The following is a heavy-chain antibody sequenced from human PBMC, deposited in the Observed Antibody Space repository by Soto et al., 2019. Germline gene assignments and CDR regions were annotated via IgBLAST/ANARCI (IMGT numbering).Heavy chain of an antibody. CDR2: IYHTEST. J-gene: IGHJ4*02. Sequence: SETLSLTCAVSGHSISSGFYYWGWVRQPPGKGLEWIGSIYHTESTYYNPSLKSRVAMSVDTSKNQLSLKLSSMTAADTAVYFCARYGYSYSARLFDYWGQGTRVTV. CDR3: ARYGYSYSARLFDY. D-gene: IGHD5-18*01. CDR1: GHSISSGFYY. V-gene: IGHV4-38-2*01.